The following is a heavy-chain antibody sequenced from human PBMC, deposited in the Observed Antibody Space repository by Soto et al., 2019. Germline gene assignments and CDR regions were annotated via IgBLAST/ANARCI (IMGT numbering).Heavy chain of an antibody. D-gene: IGHD3-10*01. V-gene: IGHV3-23*01. J-gene: IGHJ4*02. CDR1: GFTFSSYA. CDR3: ALDPRLGIATPLFDY. Sequence: GGSLRLACAASGFTFSSYAMSWVRQASGKGLEWVSALTASGDPTYYADSVKGRFTISRDNSKNTLYLQMNSLRAEDTAVYYCALDPRLGIATPLFDYWGQRSLDTGSS. CDR2: LTASGDPT.